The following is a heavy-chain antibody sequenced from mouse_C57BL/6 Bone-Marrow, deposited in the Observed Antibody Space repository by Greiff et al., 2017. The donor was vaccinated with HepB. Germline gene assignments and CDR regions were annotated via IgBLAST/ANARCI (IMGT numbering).Heavy chain of an antibody. CDR3: ARESSYVPYAMDY. D-gene: IGHD1-1*01. CDR2: ISYDGSN. J-gene: IGHJ4*01. V-gene: IGHV3-6*01. Sequence: EVKLQESGPGLVKPSQSLSLTCSVTGYSITSGYYWNWIRQFPGNKLEWMGYISYDGSNNYNPSLKNRISITRDTSKNQFFLKLNSVTTEDTATYYCARESSYVPYAMDYWGQGTSVTVSS. CDR1: GYSITSGYY.